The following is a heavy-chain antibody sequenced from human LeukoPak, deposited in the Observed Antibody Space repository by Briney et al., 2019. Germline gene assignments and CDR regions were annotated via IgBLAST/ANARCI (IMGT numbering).Heavy chain of an antibody. CDR1: GDSINNHY. D-gene: IGHD2-2*01. Sequence: PSETLSLTCTVSGDSINNHYWSWIRQSPGKGLEWIGYIYYSGSTNYNPSLNSRVTISVDTSKSQFSLKLSSVTAADTAVYYCARLRVVPAAIREYYFDYWGQGTLVTVSS. CDR3: ARLRVVPAAIREYYFDY. V-gene: IGHV4-59*08. CDR2: IYYSGST. J-gene: IGHJ4*02.